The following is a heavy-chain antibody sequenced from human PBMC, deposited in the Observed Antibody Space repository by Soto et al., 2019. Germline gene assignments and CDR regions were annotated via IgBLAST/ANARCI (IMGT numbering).Heavy chain of an antibody. D-gene: IGHD2-21*02. CDR2: ISYDGNNK. CDR3: VRDKYGVTSAYGMDV. Sequence: GGSLRLSCAASGFTFSSYAMHWVRQAPGKGLEWVAVISYDGNNKYYADSVKGRFTMSRDNSKNTLYLQMNTLRAEDTAVYYCVRDKYGVTSAYGMDVWGQGTTVTVSS. V-gene: IGHV3-30-3*01. J-gene: IGHJ6*02. CDR1: GFTFSSYA.